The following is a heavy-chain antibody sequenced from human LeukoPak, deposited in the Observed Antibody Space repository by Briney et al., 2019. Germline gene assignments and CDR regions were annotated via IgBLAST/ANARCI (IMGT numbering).Heavy chain of an antibody. V-gene: IGHV3-74*03. CDR2: IYSDGSDT. Sequence: GGSLRLSCAASGFTFSSYAMSWVRQAPGKGLEWVSRIYSDGSDTTYADSVKGRFIISRDNAKNTLYLQMNSLRGDDTAVYYCAREAPGSAFDIWGQGTMVTVSS. CDR3: AREAPGSAFDI. J-gene: IGHJ3*02. CDR1: GFTFSSYA.